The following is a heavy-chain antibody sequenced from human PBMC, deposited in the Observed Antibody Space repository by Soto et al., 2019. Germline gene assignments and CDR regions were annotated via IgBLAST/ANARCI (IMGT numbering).Heavy chain of an antibody. D-gene: IGHD3-10*01. CDR2: ISYDGSNK. J-gene: IGHJ5*02. Sequence: QVQLVESGGGVVQPGRSLRLSCAASGFTFSSYAMHWVRQAPGKGLEWVAVISYDGSNKYYADSVKGRLTISRDNSKNTLYLQMNSLRAEDTAVYYCARDMVRGVIITGWFAPWGQGTLVTVSS. CDR3: ARDMVRGVIITGWFAP. CDR1: GFTFSSYA. V-gene: IGHV3-30-3*01.